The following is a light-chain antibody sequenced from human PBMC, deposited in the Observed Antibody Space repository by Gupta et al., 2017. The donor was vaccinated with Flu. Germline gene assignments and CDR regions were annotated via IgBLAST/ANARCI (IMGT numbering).Light chain of an antibody. CDR3: YSAADNPPV. CDR2: KDP. J-gene: IGLJ3*02. Sequence: ARWFQQKPGQAPVLVISKDPERPSGIPERFSGSRFGTTVTLTISWAQVEDEADYYWYSAADNPPVFGGRTTLTVL. V-gene: IGLV3-27*01.